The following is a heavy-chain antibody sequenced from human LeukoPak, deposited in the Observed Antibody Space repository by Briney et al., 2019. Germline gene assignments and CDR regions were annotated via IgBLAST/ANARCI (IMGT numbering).Heavy chain of an antibody. V-gene: IGHV3-30-3*01. CDR1: GFTFSSYA. CDR2: ISYDGSNK. D-gene: IGHD3-9*01. Sequence: GRSLRLSCAASGFTFSSYAMHWVRQAPGKGLEWVAVISYDGSNKYYADSVKGRFTISRDNSKNTLYLQMNSLRAEDTAVYYCAKDRDIILTGHGMDVWGQGTTVTVSS. J-gene: IGHJ6*02. CDR3: AKDRDIILTGHGMDV.